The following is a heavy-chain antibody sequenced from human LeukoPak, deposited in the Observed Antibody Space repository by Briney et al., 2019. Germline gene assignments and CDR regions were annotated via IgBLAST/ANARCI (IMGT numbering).Heavy chain of an antibody. CDR2: IFPSGGEI. CDR3: ATYRQVLLPFES. D-gene: IGHD2-8*02. J-gene: IGHJ4*02. Sequence: GGSLRLSCAASGFTFSTFAMVWVRQPPGKGLEWVSSIFPSGGEIHYADSVRGRFTTSRDNSKSTLSLQMNSLRAEDTAIYYCATYRQVLLPFESWGQGTLVTVSS. CDR1: GFTFSTFA. V-gene: IGHV3-23*01.